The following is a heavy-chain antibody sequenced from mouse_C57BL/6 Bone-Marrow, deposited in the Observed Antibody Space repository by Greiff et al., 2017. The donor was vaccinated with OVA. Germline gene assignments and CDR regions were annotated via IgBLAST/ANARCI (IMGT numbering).Heavy chain of an antibody. V-gene: IGHV5-4*01. J-gene: IGHJ4*01. CDR3: ARDALYYYGSSYVYAMDY. Sequence: VQLKESGGGLVKPGGSLKLSCAASGFTFSSYAMSWVRQTPEKRLEWVATISDGGSYTYYPDNVKGRFTISRDNAKNNLYLQMSHLKSEDTAMYYCARDALYYYGSSYVYAMDYWGQGTSVTVSS. CDR1: GFTFSSYA. D-gene: IGHD1-1*01. CDR2: ISDGGSYT.